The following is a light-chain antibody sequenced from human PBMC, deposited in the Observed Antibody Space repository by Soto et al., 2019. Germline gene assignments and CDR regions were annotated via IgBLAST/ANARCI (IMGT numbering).Light chain of an antibody. Sequence: EIVMTQSPATLSVSPGERATLSCRASQSVSSNLAWYQQKPGQAPRLLIYGASTRATGIPARFSGGGSGTEFTLTISSLQSEDFAVYYCQQYNNWPLALTFGGGTKVDIK. CDR3: QQYNNWPLALT. J-gene: IGKJ4*01. V-gene: IGKV3-15*01. CDR1: QSVSSN. CDR2: GAS.